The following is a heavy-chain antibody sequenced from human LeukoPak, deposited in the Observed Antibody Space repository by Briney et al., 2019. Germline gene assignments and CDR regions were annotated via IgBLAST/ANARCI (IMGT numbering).Heavy chain of an antibody. D-gene: IGHD3-3*01. J-gene: IGHJ4*02. CDR3: AKAKPVTIFGVATFDY. Sequence: GGSLRLSCAASGFTFSSYAMTWVRQTPGKGLEWASAVSGSGGSTYYADSVKGRFTISRDNSKNTLYLQMNSLRAEDTAVYYCAKAKPVTIFGVATFDYWGQGTLVTVSS. CDR2: VSGSGGST. CDR1: GFTFSSYA. V-gene: IGHV3-23*01.